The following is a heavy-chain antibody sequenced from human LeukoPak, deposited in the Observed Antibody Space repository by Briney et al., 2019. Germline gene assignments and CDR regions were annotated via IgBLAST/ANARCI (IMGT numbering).Heavy chain of an antibody. D-gene: IGHD3-9*01. CDR2: ITGSGDIQ. CDR3: ARVRYDILTGLPLGMDV. V-gene: IGHV3-48*04. CDR1: GFTFSSYS. J-gene: IGHJ6*02. Sequence: PGGSLRLSCAASGFTFSSYSMNWVRQAPGKGLEWVSYITGSGDIQSHGDSVKGRFTISRDNAKNSLYLQMNSLRAEDTAVYYCARVRYDILTGLPLGMDVWGQGTTVTVSS.